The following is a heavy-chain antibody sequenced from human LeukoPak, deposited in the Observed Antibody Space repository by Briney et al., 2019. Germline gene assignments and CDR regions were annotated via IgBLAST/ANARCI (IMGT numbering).Heavy chain of an antibody. V-gene: IGHV3-23*01. CDR3: AKDHPYYDSSGYFGRYFDY. Sequence: PGGSLRLSCAASGFTFSSYAMSWVRQAPGKGLEWVSAISGSGGSTYYADSVKGRFTISRDNSKNTLYLQMNSLRAEDTAVYYCAKDHPYYDSSGYFGRYFDYWGQGTLVTVSS. D-gene: IGHD3-22*01. CDR2: ISGSGGST. J-gene: IGHJ4*02. CDR1: GFTFSSYA.